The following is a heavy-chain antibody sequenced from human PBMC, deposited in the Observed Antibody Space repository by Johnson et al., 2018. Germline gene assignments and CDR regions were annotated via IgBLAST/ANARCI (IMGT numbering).Heavy chain of an antibody. CDR1: GFTFSGSS. Sequence: VQLVESGGGLVQPGGSLKLSCAASGFTFSGSSMSWVRQASGKGLEWIGRIRSTANSYATAYAASMKGRFTISRDDSKNTAYPQMNSLKTEETAVYYCSSSWYQGGYFQHWGQGTLVTVSS. J-gene: IGHJ1*01. V-gene: IGHV3-73*01. CDR2: IRSTANSYAT. CDR3: SSSWYQGGYFQH. D-gene: IGHD6-13*01.